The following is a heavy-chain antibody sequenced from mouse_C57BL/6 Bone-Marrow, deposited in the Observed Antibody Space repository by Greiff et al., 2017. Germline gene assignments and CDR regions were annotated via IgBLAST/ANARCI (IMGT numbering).Heavy chain of an antibody. CDR1: GYTFTSYT. Sequence: VQLQQSGAELARPGASVKMSCKASGYTFTSYTMHWVKQRPGQGLEWIGYINPSSGYTKYNQKFKDKATLTADKSSSTAYMQLSSLTSEDSAVYYCAREMIRRSSDAMDYWGQGTSVTVSS. CDR2: INPSSGYT. CDR3: AREMIRRSSDAMDY. J-gene: IGHJ4*01. D-gene: IGHD1-1*01. V-gene: IGHV1-4*01.